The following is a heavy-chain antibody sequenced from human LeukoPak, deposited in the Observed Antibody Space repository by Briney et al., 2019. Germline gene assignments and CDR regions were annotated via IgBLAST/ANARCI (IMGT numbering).Heavy chain of an antibody. D-gene: IGHD3-22*01. Sequence: ASVKVSCKASGYTFTSYYMHWVRQAPGQGLEWMGIINPSGGSTSYAQKFQGRVTMTRDTSTSTVYMELSSLRSGDTAVYYCARERYYDSSGYYLIYWGQGTLVTVSS. CDR1: GYTFTSYY. CDR3: ARERYYDSSGYYLIY. V-gene: IGHV1-46*01. CDR2: INPSGGST. J-gene: IGHJ4*02.